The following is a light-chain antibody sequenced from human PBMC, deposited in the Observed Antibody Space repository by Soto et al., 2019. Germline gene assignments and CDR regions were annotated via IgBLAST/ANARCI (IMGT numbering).Light chain of an antibody. CDR1: QSISSW. CDR3: QQYNSYSRT. CDR2: KAS. J-gene: IGKJ1*01. V-gene: IGKV1-5*03. Sequence: DIQMTQSPSTLSASVGDRVTITCRASQSISSWLAWYQQKPGKAPKLLIYKASSLESGVQSRFSGSGSGTGFTLTISSLQPDDFATYYCQQYNSYSRTFGQGTKVEIK.